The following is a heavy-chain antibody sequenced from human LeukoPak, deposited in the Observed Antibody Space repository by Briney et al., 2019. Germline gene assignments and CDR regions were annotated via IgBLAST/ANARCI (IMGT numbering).Heavy chain of an antibody. CDR1: GGSISSGGYS. V-gene: IGHV4-30-2*01. D-gene: IGHD2-21*02. CDR2: IYHSGST. J-gene: IGHJ2*01. Sequence: SETLSLTCAVSGGSISSGGYSWSWIRQPPGKGLEWIGYIYHSGSTYYNPSLKSRVTISVDRSKNQFSLKLSSVTAADTAVYYCAREIVVVTGRYFDLCGRGTLVTVSS. CDR3: AREIVVVTGRYFDL.